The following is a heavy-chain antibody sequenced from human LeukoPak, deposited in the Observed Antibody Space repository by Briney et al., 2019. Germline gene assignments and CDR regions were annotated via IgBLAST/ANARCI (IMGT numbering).Heavy chain of an antibody. J-gene: IGHJ4*02. CDR2: ISGRGGST. CDR3: AKSAYYDASGYYREYYFDY. D-gene: IGHD3-22*01. CDR1: GFSFSNYA. Sequence: PGGSLRLSCVPSGFSFSNYAMSWVRQAQGKGLEWVLSISGRGGSTHYADSVKGRFTISRDKTKNTLYMQMNSLRAEDTAVYYCAKSAYYDASGYYREYYFDYWGQGTLVTVSS. V-gene: IGHV3-23*01.